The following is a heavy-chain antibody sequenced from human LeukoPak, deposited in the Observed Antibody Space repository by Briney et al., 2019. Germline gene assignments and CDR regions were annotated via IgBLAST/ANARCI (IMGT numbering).Heavy chain of an antibody. Sequence: ASMKVSCKASGYIFSDYYIHWVLQAPGHGLEWMGWINPNSGGTNHAEKFQGRVTMTRGTSISTAYMELSRLNSDDTAVYYCARALSNLRLYYFDSWGQGTLVTVSS. CDR3: ARALSNLRLYYFDS. CDR1: GYIFSDYY. V-gene: IGHV1-2*02. J-gene: IGHJ4*02. D-gene: IGHD4-11*01. CDR2: INPNSGGT.